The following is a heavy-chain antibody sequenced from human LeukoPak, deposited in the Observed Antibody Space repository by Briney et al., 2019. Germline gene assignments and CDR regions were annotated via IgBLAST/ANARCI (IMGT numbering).Heavy chain of an antibody. CDR2: ISWNSGSI. CDR3: AKDIGVGIAVAGTRPDY. J-gene: IGHJ4*02. D-gene: IGHD6-19*01. Sequence: PGRSLRLSCAASGFTFDDYAMHWVRQAPGKGLEWVSGISWNSGSIGYADSVKGRFTISRDNAKNSLYLQMNSLKAEDTALYYCAKDIGVGIAVAGTRPDYWGQGTLVTVSS. CDR1: GFTFDDYA. V-gene: IGHV3-9*01.